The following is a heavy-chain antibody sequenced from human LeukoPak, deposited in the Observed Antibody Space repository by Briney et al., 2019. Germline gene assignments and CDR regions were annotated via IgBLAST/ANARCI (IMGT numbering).Heavy chain of an antibody. CDR3: ARGVSGYDYYYYYGMDV. CDR1: GGSISSGGYS. CDR2: SYHSGST. D-gene: IGHD5-12*01. Sequence: PSETLSLTCAVSGGSISSGGYSWSWIRQPPGKGLEWIGYSYHSGSTYYNPSLKSRVTISVDRSKNQFSLKLSSVTAADTAVYYCARGVSGYDYYYYYGMDVWGQGTTVTVSS. V-gene: IGHV4-30-2*01. J-gene: IGHJ6*02.